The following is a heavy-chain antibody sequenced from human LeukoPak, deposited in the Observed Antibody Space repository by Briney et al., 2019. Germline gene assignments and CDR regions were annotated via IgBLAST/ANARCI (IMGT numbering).Heavy chain of an antibody. CDR2: IYYSGST. Sequence: SETLSLTCTVSGGSISSSSYYWGWIRQPPGKGLEWIGSIYYSGSTNYNPSLKSRVTISVDTSKNQFSLKLSSVTAADTAVYYCARDVGTSHWFDPWGQGTLVTVSS. CDR1: GGSISSSSYY. CDR3: ARDVGTSHWFDP. D-gene: IGHD2-2*01. J-gene: IGHJ5*02. V-gene: IGHV4-39*07.